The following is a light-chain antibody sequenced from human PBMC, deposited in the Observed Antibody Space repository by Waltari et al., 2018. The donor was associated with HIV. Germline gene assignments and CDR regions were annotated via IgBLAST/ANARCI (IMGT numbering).Light chain of an antibody. CDR1: QGISSH. J-gene: IGKJ4*01. Sequence: DIQLTQSPSFLSASVGDRVTITCRASQGISSHLAWYSQKPGKAPILLIYGASTLESGVPSRFRGSRSGTQFTLTISSLQPEDFATYYCQQFNSYPVTFGGGTKVEIK. CDR3: QQFNSYPVT. V-gene: IGKV1-9*01. CDR2: GAS.